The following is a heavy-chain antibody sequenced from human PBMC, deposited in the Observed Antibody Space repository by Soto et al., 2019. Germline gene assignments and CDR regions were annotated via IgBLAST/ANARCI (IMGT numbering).Heavy chain of an antibody. CDR1: GYTFTSYY. J-gene: IGHJ6*02. CDR2: INPSGGST. CDR3: ASWRRQWCGELSPKGGMDV. Sequence: QVQLVQSGAEVKKPGASVKVSCKASGYTFTSYYMHWVRQAPGQGLEWMGIINPSGGSTSYAQKFQGRVTMTRDTSTSTVYMELSSLRSEDTAVYYCASWRRQWCGELSPKGGMDVWGQGTTVTVSS. D-gene: IGHD3-10*01. V-gene: IGHV1-46*01.